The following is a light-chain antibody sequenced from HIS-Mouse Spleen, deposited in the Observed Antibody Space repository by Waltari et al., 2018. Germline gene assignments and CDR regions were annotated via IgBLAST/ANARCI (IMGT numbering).Light chain of an antibody. Sequence: QSVLTQPPSASGTPGQRVTISCSGSSSNIGSNYVYWYQQLPGTAPKPLIYRNKQRPSGVPDRFSGSKSGTSASLAISGLRSEDEADYYCAAWDDSLSGRVFGGGTKLTVL. CDR2: RNK. CDR1: SSNIGSNY. J-gene: IGLJ3*02. CDR3: AAWDDSLSGRV. V-gene: IGLV1-47*01.